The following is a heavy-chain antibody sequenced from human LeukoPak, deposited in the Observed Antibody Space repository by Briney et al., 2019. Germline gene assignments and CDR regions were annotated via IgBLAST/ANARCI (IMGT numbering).Heavy chain of an antibody. J-gene: IGHJ4*02. CDR3: ARDLRRGSSSWYVSGGDY. D-gene: IGHD6-13*01. Sequence: ASVTLSFTASGYTFTIYSISWVRQALGQGLQRMGWISAYNGNKNYAQKLQGRVTMTTDTSTSTAYMELRGLRSDDTAVYYCARDLRRGSSSWYVSGGDYWGQGTLVTVSS. CDR1: GYTFTIYS. CDR2: ISAYNGNK. V-gene: IGHV1-18*01.